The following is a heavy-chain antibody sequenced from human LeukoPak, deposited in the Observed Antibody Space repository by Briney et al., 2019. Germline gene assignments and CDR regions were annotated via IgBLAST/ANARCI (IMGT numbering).Heavy chain of an antibody. J-gene: IGHJ4*02. CDR2: INPNSGVT. Sequence: ASVKVSCKASGYTFTAYSMHWVRQAPGQGLEWMGWINPNSGVTNYAQKFQGRVTMTRDTSISTAYMELSSLRSDDTAVYYCARDFDYWGQGTLVTVSS. V-gene: IGHV1-2*02. CDR1: GYTFTAYS. CDR3: ARDFDY.